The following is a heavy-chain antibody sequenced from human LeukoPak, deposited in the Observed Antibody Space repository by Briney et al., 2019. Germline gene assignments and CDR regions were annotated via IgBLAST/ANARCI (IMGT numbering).Heavy chain of an antibody. J-gene: IGHJ4*02. D-gene: IGHD6-13*01. Sequence: SETLSLTCTVSGGSISSYYWSWIRQPPGKGLEWIGYIYYSGSTYYNPSLKSRVTISVDTSKNQFSLKLSSVTAADTAVYYCASSIAAASIDYWGQGTLVTVSS. V-gene: IGHV4-59*08. CDR2: IYYSGST. CDR3: ASSIAAASIDY. CDR1: GGSISSYY.